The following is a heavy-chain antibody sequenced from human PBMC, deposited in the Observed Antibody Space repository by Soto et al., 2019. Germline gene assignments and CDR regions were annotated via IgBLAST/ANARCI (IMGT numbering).Heavy chain of an antibody. CDR1: GGSISSGGYY. V-gene: IGHV4-31*03. Sequence: PSETLSLTCTVSGGSISSGGYYWSWLRQHPGKGLEWIGYLYYSGRTYYNPSLKSRVTISVDTSKNQFSLKLSSVTAADTAVYYCASAPDTIFSLYCFDYWCQGTLVTVPS. CDR3: ASAPDTIFSLYCFDY. CDR2: LYYSGRT. J-gene: IGHJ4*02. D-gene: IGHD3-3*01.